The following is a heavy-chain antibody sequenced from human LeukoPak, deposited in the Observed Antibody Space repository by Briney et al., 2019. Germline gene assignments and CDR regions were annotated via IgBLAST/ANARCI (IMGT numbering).Heavy chain of an antibody. V-gene: IGHV4-4*07. D-gene: IGHD6-19*01. Sequence: SETLSLTCTVSGDSISSYYWSWIRQPAGKGLEWIGRIYTSGSTNYNPSLKSRVTTSVDTSKNHFSQKLSSVTAVDTGVYYCARGGWAFDYWGQGTLVTVSS. CDR3: ARGGWAFDY. J-gene: IGHJ4*02. CDR2: IYTSGST. CDR1: GDSISSYY.